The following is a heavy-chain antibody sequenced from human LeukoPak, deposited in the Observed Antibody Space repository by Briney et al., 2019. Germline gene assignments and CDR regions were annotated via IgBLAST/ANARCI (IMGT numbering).Heavy chain of an antibody. CDR1: GFTFSIYA. V-gene: IGHV3-23*01. J-gene: IGHJ4*02. CDR3: AKDHHTAAAARLEY. CDR2: FSGSGENT. D-gene: IGHD6-13*01. Sequence: GGSLRLSCAASGFTFSIYAMSWVRQAPGKGLEWVSGFSGSGENTFYADSVKGRFTISRDKSKNTLYLQMNSLRPEDTALYYCAKDHHTAAAARLEYWGQGTLVTVSS.